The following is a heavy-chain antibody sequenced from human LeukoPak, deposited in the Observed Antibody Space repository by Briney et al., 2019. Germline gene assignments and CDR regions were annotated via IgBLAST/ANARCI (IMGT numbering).Heavy chain of an antibody. Sequence: GGSLRLSCAASGFTFSSYEMDWVRQAPGRGLEWVSYISSSGSTIYYADSVKGRFTISRDNAKNSLYLQMNSLRAEDTAVYYCAELGITMIGGVWGKGTTVTISS. D-gene: IGHD3-10*02. CDR1: GFTFSSYE. CDR2: ISSSGSTI. J-gene: IGHJ6*04. CDR3: AELGITMIGGV. V-gene: IGHV3-48*03.